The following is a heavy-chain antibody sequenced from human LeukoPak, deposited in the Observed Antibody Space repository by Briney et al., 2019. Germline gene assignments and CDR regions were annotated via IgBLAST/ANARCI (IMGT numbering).Heavy chain of an antibody. CDR2: ISYSGTT. CDR1: SASITSSPYF. CDR3: ARRSSYYGSGSYYNPTDY. D-gene: IGHD3-10*01. Sequence: SETLSLTCTISSASITSSPYFWGWIRQSPGKGLEWIGSISYSGTTYYNPSLKSRVTISVDTSKNQFSLKLSSVTAADTAVYYCARRSSYYGSGSYYNPTDYWGQGTLVTVSS. J-gene: IGHJ4*02. V-gene: IGHV4-39*07.